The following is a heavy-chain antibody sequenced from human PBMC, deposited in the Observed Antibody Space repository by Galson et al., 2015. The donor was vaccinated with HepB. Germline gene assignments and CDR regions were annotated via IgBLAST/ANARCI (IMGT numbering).Heavy chain of an antibody. CDR3: TLIAATGVFDY. Sequence: SVKVSCKVSGYNLTELSMHWVRQAPGIGLEWMGGFDPEDGKRIYAQKVQGRVTMTEDTSKDTAYMELSSLTSEDTAVYYCTLIAATGVFDYWGQGTLVTVSS. D-gene: IGHD6-13*01. J-gene: IGHJ4*02. CDR1: GYNLTELS. V-gene: IGHV1-24*01. CDR2: FDPEDGKR.